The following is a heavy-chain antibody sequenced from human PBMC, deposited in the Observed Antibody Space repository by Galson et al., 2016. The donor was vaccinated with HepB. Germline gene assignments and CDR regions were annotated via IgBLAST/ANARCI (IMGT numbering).Heavy chain of an antibody. J-gene: IGHJ4*02. CDR3: ARNGRRNYGDYGRFDY. CDR2: ISNSGTYM. Sequence: SLRLSCAASAFTFNTYTMNWVRQAPGKGLEWVSSISNSGTYMYYADSVRGRFTISRDNAKNSLYLQLNSLRAEDTAAYYCARNGRRNYGDYGRFDYWGQGTLVTVSS. D-gene: IGHD4-17*01. CDR1: AFTFNTYT. V-gene: IGHV3-21*01.